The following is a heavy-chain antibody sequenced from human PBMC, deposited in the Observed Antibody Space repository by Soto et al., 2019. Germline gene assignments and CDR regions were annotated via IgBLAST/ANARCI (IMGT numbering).Heavy chain of an antibody. Sequence: EVQLLESGGGLVQPGGSLRLSCAASGFTFSSYAMSWVRQAPGKGLEWVSAIRGSGGSTYYADSVKGRFTISRDNSKNTLYLQMNSLRAEDTAVYYCAKGGCSSTSCSLDYWGQGTLVTVSS. CDR1: GFTFSSYA. V-gene: IGHV3-23*01. J-gene: IGHJ4*02. CDR3: AKGGCSSTSCSLDY. CDR2: IRGSGGST. D-gene: IGHD2-2*01.